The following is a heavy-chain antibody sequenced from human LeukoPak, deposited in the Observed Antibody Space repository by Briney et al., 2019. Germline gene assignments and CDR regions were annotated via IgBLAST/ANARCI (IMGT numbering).Heavy chain of an antibody. CDR1: GFSFSSSW. Sequence: PGGSLRLSCAASGFSFSSSWMHWVRQVPGKGLVWVSRINDDKTSTSYADSVRGRFTISRDNSRNTLYLQMNSLRAEDTAVYYCAKDVESAYDCSGYYSPFDSWAQGTLVTVSS. V-gene: IGHV3-74*01. D-gene: IGHD3-22*01. CDR2: INDDKTST. CDR3: AKDVESAYDCSGYYSPFDS. J-gene: IGHJ4*02.